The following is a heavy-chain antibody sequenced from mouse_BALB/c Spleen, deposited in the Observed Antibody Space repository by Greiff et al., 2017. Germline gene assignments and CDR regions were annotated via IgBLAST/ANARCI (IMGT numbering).Heavy chain of an antibody. CDR2: IRLKSNNYAT. CDR3: TRNYYGPSWFAY. D-gene: IGHD2-1*01. V-gene: IGHV6-6*02. J-gene: IGHJ3*01. Sequence: DVKLVESGGGLVQPGGSMKLSCVASGFTFSNYWMNWVRQSPEKGLEWVAEIRLKSNNYATHYAESVKGRFTISRDDSKSSVYLQMNNLRAEDTGIYYCTRNYYGPSWFAYWGQGTLVTVSA. CDR1: GFTFSNYW.